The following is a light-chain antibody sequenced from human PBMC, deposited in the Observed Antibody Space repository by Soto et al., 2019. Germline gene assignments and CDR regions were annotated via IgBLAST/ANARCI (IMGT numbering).Light chain of an antibody. V-gene: IGKV3-15*01. CDR1: QSLTSN. Sequence: EIVMTQSPATLSVSPGERVTLSCRASQSLTSNLAWYQHKPGQSPRLLIYGASARATGIPARFSGSGSGAEYTLTISSLQSEDFAVYYCQQYDKWPRTVGQGTKVDSK. CDR3: QQYDKWPRT. J-gene: IGKJ1*01. CDR2: GAS.